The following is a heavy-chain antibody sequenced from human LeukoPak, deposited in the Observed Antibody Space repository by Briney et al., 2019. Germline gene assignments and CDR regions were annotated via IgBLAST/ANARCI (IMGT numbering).Heavy chain of an antibody. J-gene: IGHJ4*02. V-gene: IGHV4-59*01. CDR3: ARATRREIVPAANGGYYFDY. CDR2: IYYSGST. Sequence: SETLSLTCTVSGGSISSYYWSWIRQPPGKGLEWIGYIYYSGSTNYNPSLKRRVTISVDTSKNQFSLKLSSVTAAETAVYYCARATRREIVPAANGGYYFDYWGQGTLVTVSS. D-gene: IGHD2-2*01. CDR1: GGSISSYY.